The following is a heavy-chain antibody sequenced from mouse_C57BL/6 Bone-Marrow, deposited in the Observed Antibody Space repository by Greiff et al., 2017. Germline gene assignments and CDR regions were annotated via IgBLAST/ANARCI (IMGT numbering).Heavy chain of an antibody. CDR1: GYTFTSYW. CDR3: ARSAYGNWYFDV. D-gene: IGHD2-1*01. CDR2: IDPSDSET. J-gene: IGHJ1*03. V-gene: IGHV1-52*01. Sequence: QVQLQQPGAELVRPGSSVKLSCKASGYTFTSYWMHWVKQRPIQGLEWIGNIDPSDSETHYNQKFKDKATLTVDKSSSTAYMQLSSLTSEDSAVYYCARSAYGNWYFDVWGTGTTVTVSS.